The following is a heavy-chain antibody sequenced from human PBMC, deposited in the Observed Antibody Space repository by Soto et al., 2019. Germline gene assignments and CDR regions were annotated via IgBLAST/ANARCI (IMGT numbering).Heavy chain of an antibody. D-gene: IGHD3-10*01. V-gene: IGHV4-39*01. CDR3: ARQGRSRAYYYGSGDY. CDR2: IYYSGST. CDR1: GGSISSSSYY. J-gene: IGHJ4*01. Sequence: SETLSLTCTVSGGSISSSSYYWGWFRQPPGKGLEWIGSIYYSGSTYYNPSLKSRVTISVDTSKNQFSLKLSSVTAADTAVYYCARQGRSRAYYYGSGDYWGHGTLVT.